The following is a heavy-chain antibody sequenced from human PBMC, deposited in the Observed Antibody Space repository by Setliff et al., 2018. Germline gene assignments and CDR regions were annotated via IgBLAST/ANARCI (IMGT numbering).Heavy chain of an antibody. D-gene: IGHD6-19*01. Sequence: PSAPLSLTGTVTGGSISSYYWSWIRQPAGKGLEWIGHIYIGGSANYNPSLKSRVTMSIDTSKNQFSLKLNSVTAADMAVYYCAREQWLDPPGYYYMDVWAKGTTVTVSS. J-gene: IGHJ6*03. CDR1: GGSISSYY. V-gene: IGHV4-4*07. CDR3: AREQWLDPPGYYYMDV. CDR2: IYIGGSA.